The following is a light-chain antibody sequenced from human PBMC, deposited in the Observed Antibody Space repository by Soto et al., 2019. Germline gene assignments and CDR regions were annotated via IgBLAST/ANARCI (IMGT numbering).Light chain of an antibody. CDR3: LVSYIGARV. J-gene: IGLJ3*02. CDR1: SSNIGAGYD. CDR2: GNS. V-gene: IGLV1-40*01. Sequence: QSVLTQPPSVSGAPGQRVTISCTGSSSNIGAGYDVHWYQQLPGTAPKLLIYGNSNRPSGVPDRFSGSKSGTSASLAITGLQAEDEADYYCLVSYIGARVFGGGTKLTVL.